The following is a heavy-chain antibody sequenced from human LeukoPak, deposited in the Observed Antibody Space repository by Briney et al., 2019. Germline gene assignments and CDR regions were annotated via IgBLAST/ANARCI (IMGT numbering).Heavy chain of an antibody. Sequence: GGSLRLSCAASGFTFSSYAMRWVRQAPGKGLEWVSAISGSGGSTYYADSVKGRFTISRDNSKNTLYLQMNSLRAEDTAVYYCAKWAGTEYYYYYYGMDVWGQGTTVTVSS. D-gene: IGHD3/OR15-3a*01. J-gene: IGHJ6*02. CDR1: GFTFSSYA. V-gene: IGHV3-23*01. CDR3: AKWAGTEYYYYYYGMDV. CDR2: ISGSGGST.